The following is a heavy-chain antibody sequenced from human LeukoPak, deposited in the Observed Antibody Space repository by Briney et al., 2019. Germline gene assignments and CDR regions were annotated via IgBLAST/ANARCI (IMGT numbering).Heavy chain of an antibody. Sequence: GGSLRLSCAASGFSLSSHWMTWVRQVPGRGPEWVANVNRDGSETYYLDSVKGRFTISKDDAKNSLYLQMNSLRAEDTALYHCARNNGMDVWGQGTTVIVSS. V-gene: IGHV3-7*03. CDR2: VNRDGSET. CDR1: GFSLSSHW. CDR3: ARNNGMDV. J-gene: IGHJ6*02.